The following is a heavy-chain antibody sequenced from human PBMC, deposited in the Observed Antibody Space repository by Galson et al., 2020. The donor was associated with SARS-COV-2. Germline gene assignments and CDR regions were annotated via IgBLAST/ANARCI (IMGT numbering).Heavy chain of an antibody. V-gene: IGHV1-69*05. D-gene: IGHD6-19*01. CDR3: AGQPAGIAVAGTGAFDI. J-gene: IGHJ3*02. Sequence: ASVKVSCKASGGTFSSYAISWVRQAPGQGLEWMGGIIPIFGTANYAQKFQGRVTITTDESTSTAYMELSSLRSEDTAVYYCAGQPAGIAVAGTGAFDIWGQGTMVTVSS. CDR1: GGTFSSYA. CDR2: IIPIFGTA.